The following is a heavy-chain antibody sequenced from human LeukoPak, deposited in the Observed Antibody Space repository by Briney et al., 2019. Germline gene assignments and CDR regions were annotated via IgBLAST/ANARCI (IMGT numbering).Heavy chain of an antibody. V-gene: IGHV4-39*07. CDR2: IYYSGST. CDR1: GFIVSSNY. J-gene: IGHJ4*02. D-gene: IGHD3-10*01. CDR3: ARGSGTMVRGVSSSYYFDY. Sequence: GSLRLSCAASGFIVSSNYMSWIRQPPGKGLEWIGSIYYSGSTYYNPSLKSRVTISVDTSKNQFSLKLSSVTAADTAVYYCARGSGTMVRGVSSSYYFDYWGQGTLVTVSS.